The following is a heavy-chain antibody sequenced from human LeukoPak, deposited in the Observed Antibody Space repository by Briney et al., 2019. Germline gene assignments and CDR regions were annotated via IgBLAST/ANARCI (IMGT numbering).Heavy chain of an antibody. CDR2: ISAYNGNT. D-gene: IGHD3-10*01. CDR3: ARIKYGVNAFDI. Sequence: ASAKVSCKASGYTFTSSGFSWVRQAPGQGLEWMGWISAYNGNTNYAQKLQGRVTMTTDTSTSTAYMELRSLRSDDTAMYYCARIKYGVNAFDIWGQGTMVTVSS. V-gene: IGHV1-18*01. J-gene: IGHJ3*02. CDR1: GYTFTSSG.